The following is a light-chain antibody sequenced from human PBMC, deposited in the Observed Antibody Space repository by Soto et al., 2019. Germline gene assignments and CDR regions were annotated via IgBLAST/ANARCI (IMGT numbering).Light chain of an antibody. CDR1: SSDVGAYNY. CDR2: DVS. V-gene: IGLV2-14*01. J-gene: IGLJ1*01. Sequence: ALAQPASVSGSPGQSITISCTGTSSDVGAYNYVSWYQQHPGKAPKLMIYDVSNRPSGVSNRFSGSKSGNTASLTISGLQAEDEADYYCSSYTTSANYVFGTGTKVTVL. CDR3: SSYTTSANYV.